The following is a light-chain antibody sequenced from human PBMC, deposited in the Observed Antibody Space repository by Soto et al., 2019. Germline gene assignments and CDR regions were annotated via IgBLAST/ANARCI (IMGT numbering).Light chain of an antibody. Sequence: QSALTQPPSASGSPGQSVTISCTGTSSDVGSYNYVSWYQQHPGKAPKLMIYEVSKRPSGVPDRFSGSKSGNTASLTVSGIQAENEADYYCSSYAGSNNFVFGGGTKLTVL. CDR2: EVS. J-gene: IGLJ2*01. CDR1: SSDVGSYNY. V-gene: IGLV2-8*01. CDR3: SSYAGSNNFV.